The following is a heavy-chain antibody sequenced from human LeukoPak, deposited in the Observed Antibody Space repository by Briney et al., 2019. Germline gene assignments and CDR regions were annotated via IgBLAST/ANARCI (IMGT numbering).Heavy chain of an antibody. CDR3: AKGSYYYDSADYFDY. Sequence: RAGGSLRLSCAASGFTFSSYAMSWVRQAPGKGLEWASAISGSGGSTYYADSVKGRFTISRDNSKNTLHLQMNSLRAEDTAVYYCAKGSYYYDSADYFDYWGQGTLVTVSS. D-gene: IGHD3-22*01. V-gene: IGHV3-23*01. J-gene: IGHJ4*02. CDR1: GFTFSSYA. CDR2: ISGSGGST.